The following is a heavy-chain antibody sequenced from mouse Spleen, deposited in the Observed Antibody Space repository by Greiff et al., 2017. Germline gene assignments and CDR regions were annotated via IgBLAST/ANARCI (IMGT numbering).Heavy chain of an antibody. CDR3: AREGFITTATGYFDY. CDR2: IWAGGST. V-gene: IGHV2-9*02. J-gene: IGHJ2*01. D-gene: IGHD1-2*01. Sequence: VMLVESGPGLVAPSQSLSITCTVSGFSLTSYGVHWVRQPPGKGLEWLGVIWAGGSTNYNSALMSRLSISKDNSKSQVFLKMNSLQTDDTAMYYCAREGFITTATGYFDYWGQGTTLTVSS. CDR1: GFSLTSYG.